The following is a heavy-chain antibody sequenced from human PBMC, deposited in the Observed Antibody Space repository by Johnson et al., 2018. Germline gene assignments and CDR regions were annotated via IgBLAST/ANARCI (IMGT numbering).Heavy chain of an antibody. CDR2: IHYTGST. D-gene: IGHD1-14*01. V-gene: IGHV4-59*03. Sequence: QVQLQESGPGLVKPSETLYLPCTISGGSISTYYWNWIRQPPGQGLEWIGYIHYTGSTNYNPSLKSRVTISVDTSKNQFSLKLSSVTAADTAVYYCARRERQAVAFDIWGQGTMVTVSS. J-gene: IGHJ3*02. CDR3: ARRERQAVAFDI. CDR1: GGSISTYY.